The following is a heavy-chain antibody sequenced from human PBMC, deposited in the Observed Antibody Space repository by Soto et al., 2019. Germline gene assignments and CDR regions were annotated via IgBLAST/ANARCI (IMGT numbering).Heavy chain of an antibody. V-gene: IGHV1-46*03. CDR2: INPSGGST. CDR1: GYTFTSYY. J-gene: IGHJ2*01. D-gene: IGHD4-17*01. Sequence: ASVKVSCTASGYTFTSYYRHWVRQAPGQGLEWMGIINPSGGSTGYAQKFQGRVTMTRDTSTSTVYMELSSLRSEDTAVYYCARESVTTVTTFPDTNWYFDLWGRGTLVTVSS. CDR3: ARESVTTVTTFPDTNWYFDL.